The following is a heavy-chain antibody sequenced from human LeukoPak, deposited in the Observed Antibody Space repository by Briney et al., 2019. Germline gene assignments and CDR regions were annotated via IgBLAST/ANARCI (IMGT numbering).Heavy chain of an antibody. V-gene: IGHV1-2*02. CDR1: GYTFTGYY. D-gene: IGHD6-19*01. CDR3: ARVRHSSGWWDREADGTAFDI. J-gene: IGHJ3*02. CDR2: INPNTGGT. Sequence: GASVKVSCKASGYTFTGYYMHWVRQAPGQGLEWMGWINPNTGGTNYAQKFQGRVTMTRDTSISTAYMELSRLRSDDTAVYYCARVRHSSGWWDREADGTAFDIWGQGTMVTVSS.